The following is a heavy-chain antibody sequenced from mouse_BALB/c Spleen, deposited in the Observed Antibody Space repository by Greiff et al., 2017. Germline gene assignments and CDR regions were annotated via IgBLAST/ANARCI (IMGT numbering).Heavy chain of an antibody. Sequence: EVQVVESGGGLVKPGGSLKLSCAASGFTFSSYTMSWVRQTPEKRLEWVATISSGGSYTYYPDSVKGRFTISRDNAKNTLYLQMSSLKSEDTAMYYCTRDLLHWGQGTLVTVSA. D-gene: IGHD2-10*01. CDR3: TRDLLH. CDR1: GFTFSSYT. J-gene: IGHJ3*01. V-gene: IGHV5-6-4*01. CDR2: ISSGGSYT.